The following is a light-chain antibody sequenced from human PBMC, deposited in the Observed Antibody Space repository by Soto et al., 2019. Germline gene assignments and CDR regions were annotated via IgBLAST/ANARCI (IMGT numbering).Light chain of an antibody. CDR3: CSYAGSYSYV. V-gene: IGLV2-11*01. J-gene: IGLJ1*01. CDR2: DVS. CDR1: SSDVGGYNY. Sequence: QSVLTQPRSVSGSPGQSVTISCTGTSSDVGGYNYVSWYQQHPGKSPKLMIYDVSKRPSGVPDRFSGSKSGNTASLTISGLQAEDEADYYRCSYAGSYSYVFGTVTKLTVL.